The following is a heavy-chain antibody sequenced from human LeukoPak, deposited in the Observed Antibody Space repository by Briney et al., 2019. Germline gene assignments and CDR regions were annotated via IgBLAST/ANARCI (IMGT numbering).Heavy chain of an antibody. CDR3: VKEAVTPHFDY. V-gene: IGHV3-23*01. CDR1: GFAFCDYA. J-gene: IGHJ4*02. D-gene: IGHD6-19*01. Sequence: PGGSLRLSCVASGFAFCDYAMGWVRQAPGKGLEWVSAITNSGGSTYYADSVQGRFTISRDNPKNTLYLQMKSLRGEDTAVYYCVKEAVTPHFDYWGQGTLVTVSS. CDR2: ITNSGGST.